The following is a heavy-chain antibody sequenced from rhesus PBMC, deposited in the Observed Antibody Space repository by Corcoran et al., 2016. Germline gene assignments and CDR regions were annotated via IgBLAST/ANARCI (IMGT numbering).Heavy chain of an antibody. D-gene: IGHD5-36*02. CDR3: AREDSYSYFDY. J-gene: IGHJ4*01. V-gene: IGHV3-37*01. CDR2: ISGSSSST. CDR1: GFTFSDPY. Sequence: EVQLVESGGGLVQPGGSLRLSCAASGFTFSDPYMDWVRQAPGKGLGWVSSISGSSSSTYYPDSGKGRFTISRDNAKNTLYLQMNSPRAEDTAVYYCAREDSYSYFDYWGQGVLVTVSS.